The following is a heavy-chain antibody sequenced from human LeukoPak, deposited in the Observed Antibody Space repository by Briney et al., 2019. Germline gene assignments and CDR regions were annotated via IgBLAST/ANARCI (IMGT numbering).Heavy chain of an antibody. V-gene: IGHV4-34*01. J-gene: IGHJ3*02. Sequence: SETLSLTCAVYGGSFSGYYWSWIRQPPGKGLEWIGEFNHSGSTNYNPSLKSRVTISVDTSKNQFSLKLSSVTAADTAVYYCARGSSSWYSPPDAFDIWGQGTMVTVSS. D-gene: IGHD6-13*01. CDR1: GGSFSGYY. CDR3: ARGSSSWYSPPDAFDI. CDR2: FNHSGST.